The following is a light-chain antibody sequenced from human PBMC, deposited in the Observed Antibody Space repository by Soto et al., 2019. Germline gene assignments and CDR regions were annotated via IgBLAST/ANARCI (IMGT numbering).Light chain of an antibody. CDR3: SSYAGTNTPYV. CDR1: SNDVGKYNY. V-gene: IGLV2-8*01. Sequence: SLLHRPASASGGARQSVTISCQVSSNDVGKYNYVSWYQQHPGKAPKLMIYEVRTRPSGVPDRFSGSKSGNTASLTVSGLQAEDEADYYCSSYAGTNTPYVFGTATKVTVL. CDR2: EVR. J-gene: IGLJ1*01.